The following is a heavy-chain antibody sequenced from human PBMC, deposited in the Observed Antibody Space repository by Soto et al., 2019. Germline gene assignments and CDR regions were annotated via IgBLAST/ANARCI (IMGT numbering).Heavy chain of an antibody. CDR3: ARVPSPFDYYYAMDV. CDR1: GGSISSYS. D-gene: IGHD3-16*01. Sequence: PSETLSLTCTVSGGSISSYSWSWSWIRQSPGKGLEWIGYIYYSGTTNYNPSLKSRLTMSIDTSKNQFSLRLASVTDADSAVYYCARVPSPFDYYYAMDVWGQGTTVTVSS. V-gene: IGHV4-59*08. CDR2: IYYSGTT. J-gene: IGHJ6*02.